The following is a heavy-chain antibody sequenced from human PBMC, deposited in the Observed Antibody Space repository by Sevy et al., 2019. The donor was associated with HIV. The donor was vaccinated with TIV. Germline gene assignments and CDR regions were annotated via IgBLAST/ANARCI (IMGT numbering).Heavy chain of an antibody. CDR1: GFTFSKYS. V-gene: IGHV3-23*01. CDR2: LSFGCGRI. D-gene: IGHD2-8*01. Sequence: GGSLRLSCAASGFTFSKYSMSWVGQAPGKGLEWVSTLSFGCGRINYADSVKGRFTISRDDSKNTLYLQMNSLRADDTAVYYCAREGCTKPHDYWGQGTLVTVSS. J-gene: IGHJ4*02. CDR3: AREGCTKPHDY.